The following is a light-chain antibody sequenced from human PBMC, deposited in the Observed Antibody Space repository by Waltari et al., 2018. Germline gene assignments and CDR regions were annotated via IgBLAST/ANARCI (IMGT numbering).Light chain of an antibody. CDR1: QSVTNS. V-gene: IGKV3-11*01. CDR3: QQRSNWPRT. Sequence: EIVLTQSPDTLSLSPGERATLSCRASQSVTNSLAWYQQKPDQAPRLLIYSASNRATGVPARFSGSGSGTDFTLTKSSLEPEDFAVYYCQQRSNWPRTFGQGTKVEIK. J-gene: IGKJ1*01. CDR2: SAS.